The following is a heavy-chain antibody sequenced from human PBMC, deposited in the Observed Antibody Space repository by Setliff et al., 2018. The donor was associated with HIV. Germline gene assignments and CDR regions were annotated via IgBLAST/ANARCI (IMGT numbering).Heavy chain of an antibody. J-gene: IGHJ6*02. Sequence: PGGSLRLSCAASGFTFSSYSMNWVRQAPGKGLEWVSSISSSSSYIYYVDSVKGRFTISRDNSKNTLYLQMNSLRSEDTAVYYCAKDFPPPNGMDVWGQGTTVTVSS. CDR2: ISSSSSYI. CDR1: GFTFSSYS. CDR3: AKDFPPPNGMDV. V-gene: IGHV3-21*01.